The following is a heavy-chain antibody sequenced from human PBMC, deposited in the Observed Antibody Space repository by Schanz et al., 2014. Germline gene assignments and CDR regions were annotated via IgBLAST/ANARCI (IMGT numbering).Heavy chain of an antibody. Sequence: QVQLVQSGAEVKKPGASVKVSCKASGYTFTSYGISWVRQAPGQGLEWMGWISTYNGDTDYAQKFQGRVTMTTDTSTSTGYMELRSLRSDDTAVYYCASRILGRGAPSGRDYYYYGMDVWGQGTTVTVSS. CDR3: ASRILGRGAPSGRDYYYYGMDV. V-gene: IGHV1-18*04. CDR2: ISTYNGDT. D-gene: IGHD3-10*01. J-gene: IGHJ6*02. CDR1: GYTFTSYG.